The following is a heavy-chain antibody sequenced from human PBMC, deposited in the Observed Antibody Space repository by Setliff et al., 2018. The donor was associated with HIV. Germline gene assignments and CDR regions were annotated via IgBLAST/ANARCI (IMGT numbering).Heavy chain of an antibody. CDR3: ARGMIVATITNFYYYMDV. CDR2: INQSGST. J-gene: IGHJ6*03. D-gene: IGHD5-12*01. Sequence: PSETLSLTCAVYGGSFSAHYWTRIRQPPGKGLEWIGEINQSGSTKENPSLKSRVTLSIDTSKNQFSLKIRFVTAADMAVYYCARGMIVATITNFYYYMDVWAKGTTVTVSS. V-gene: IGHV4-34*01. CDR1: GGSFSAHY.